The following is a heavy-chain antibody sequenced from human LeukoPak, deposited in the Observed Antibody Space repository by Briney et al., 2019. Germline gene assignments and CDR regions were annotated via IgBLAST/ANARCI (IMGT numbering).Heavy chain of an antibody. D-gene: IGHD3-3*01. J-gene: IGHJ6*03. CDR2: INPSGGST. Sequence: PKASVKVSCKASGYTFTSYYMHWVRQAPGQGLEWMGIINPSGGSTSYAQKFQGRVTMTRDMSTSTVYMELSSLRSEDTAVYYCARGFAHYDFWSGYYNSDYYYYYMDVWGKGTTVTVSS. CDR1: GYTFTSYY. CDR3: ARGFAHYDFWSGYYNSDYYYYYMDV. V-gene: IGHV1-46*01.